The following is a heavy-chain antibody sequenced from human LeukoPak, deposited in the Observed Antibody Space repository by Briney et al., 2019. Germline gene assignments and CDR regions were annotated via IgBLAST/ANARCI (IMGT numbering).Heavy chain of an antibody. Sequence: PSETLSLTCKVSGGSISSNYWSWIRQPPGKGLEWIGTVYSTGNTYYTPSLKSRVTISVDTSNNQFSLKLTSVTAADTAVYYCARPHLTWRVEYFDPWGQGTLVTVSS. CDR3: ARPHLTWRVEYFDP. D-gene: IGHD3-16*01. CDR2: VYSTGNT. CDR1: GGSISSNY. J-gene: IGHJ5*02. V-gene: IGHV4-59*04.